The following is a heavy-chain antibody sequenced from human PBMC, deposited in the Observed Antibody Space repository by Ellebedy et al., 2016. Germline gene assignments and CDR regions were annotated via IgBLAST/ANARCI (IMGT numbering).Heavy chain of an antibody. V-gene: IGHV3-21*01. D-gene: IGHD6-6*01. J-gene: IGHJ4*02. CDR1: GFTFSSYS. Sequence: GESLKISCAASGFTFSSYSMNWVRQAPGKGLEWVSSISSSSSYIYYADSVKGRFTISRDNAKNSPYLQMNSLRAEDTAVYYCARDQPRYSSSSFDYWGQGTLVTVSS. CDR2: ISSSSSYI. CDR3: ARDQPRYSSSSFDY.